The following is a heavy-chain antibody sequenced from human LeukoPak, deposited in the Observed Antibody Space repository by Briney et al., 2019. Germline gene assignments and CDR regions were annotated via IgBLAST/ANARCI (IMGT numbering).Heavy chain of an antibody. D-gene: IGHD1-1*01. CDR1: GGSFSGYY. CDR3: ARSLQLKRLNWFDP. V-gene: IGHV4-34*01. Sequence: SETLSLTCAVYGGSFSGYYWSWIRQPPGKGLEWIGEINHSGSTNYNPSLKSRVTISVDASKNQFSLKLSSVTAADTAVYYCARSLQLKRLNWFDPWGQGTLVTVSS. J-gene: IGHJ5*02. CDR2: INHSGST.